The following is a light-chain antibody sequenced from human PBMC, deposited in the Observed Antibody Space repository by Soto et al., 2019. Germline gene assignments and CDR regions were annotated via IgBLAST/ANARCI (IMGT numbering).Light chain of an antibody. CDR3: SSYTSSSTRV. V-gene: IGLV2-14*01. J-gene: IGLJ1*01. CDR2: DVS. Sequence: QSVLTQPASVSGSPGQSITISCTGTSSDFGGYNYVSWYQQHPGKAPKLTIYDVSNRPSGVSNRFSGSKSGNTASLTISGLQAEDEADYYRSSYTSSSTRVFGTGTKVTVL. CDR1: SSDFGGYNY.